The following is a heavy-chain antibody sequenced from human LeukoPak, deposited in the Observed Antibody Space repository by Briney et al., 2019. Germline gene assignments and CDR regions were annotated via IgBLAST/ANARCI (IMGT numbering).Heavy chain of an antibody. CDR1: GFTVNSNY. J-gene: IGHJ5*02. D-gene: IGHD6-13*01. V-gene: IGHV3-66*02. CDR3: ASSSWSRSNWFDP. CDR2: IHSGGST. Sequence: GGSLRLSCAASGFTVNSNYMTRVRQAPGKGLEWVSVIHSGGSTFYADFVKGRFTISRDNSKNTLYLQMNSLRTDDTAVYYCASSSWSRSNWFDPWGQGTLVTVSS.